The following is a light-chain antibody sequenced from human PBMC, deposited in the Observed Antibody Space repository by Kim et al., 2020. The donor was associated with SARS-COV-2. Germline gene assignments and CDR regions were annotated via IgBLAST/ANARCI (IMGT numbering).Light chain of an antibody. J-gene: IGKJ5*01. CDR2: GAS. V-gene: IGKV1-17*01. CDR3: LQHSTYPIT. CDR1: QDIRND. Sequence: DIQMTQSPSSLSASVGDRVNITCRASQDIRNDLGWYQQNPGRAPKRLIYGASSLQSGVPSRFSGSGSGTKFTLTISSVQPEDFATYFCLQHSTYPITFGQGTRLEIK.